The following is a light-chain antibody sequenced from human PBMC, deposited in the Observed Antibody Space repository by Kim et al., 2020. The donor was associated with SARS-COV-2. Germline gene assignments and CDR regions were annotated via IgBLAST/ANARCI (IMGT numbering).Light chain of an antibody. CDR2: DAS. Sequence: SPGERATFSCRASQSVSGSYSAWYQQKTGQAPRHLIYDASTRDTGIPDRFSGSGSGTDFTLTISRLEPEDFAVYYCQQYGSSPQTFGQGTKVDIK. CDR1: QSVSGSY. V-gene: IGKV3-20*01. CDR3: QQYGSSPQT. J-gene: IGKJ1*01.